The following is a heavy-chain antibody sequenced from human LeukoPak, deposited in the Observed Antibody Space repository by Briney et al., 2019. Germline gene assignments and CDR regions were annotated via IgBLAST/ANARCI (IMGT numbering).Heavy chain of an antibody. D-gene: IGHD5-12*01. CDR3: ARLTWITDY. CDR2: IKNGGSP. V-gene: IGHV4-39*01. J-gene: IGHJ4*02. Sequence: SETLSLTCTVSGGSISGSSSFWGWIRQPPGKGLEWIGHIKNGGSPNYNPPLKSRVTISLDTSKNQFSLTVSSVTAADTAVYYCARLTWITDYWGQGTLVTVSS. CDR1: GGSISGSSSF.